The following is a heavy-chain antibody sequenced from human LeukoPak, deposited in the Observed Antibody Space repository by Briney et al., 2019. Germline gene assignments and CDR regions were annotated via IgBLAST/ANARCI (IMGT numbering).Heavy chain of an antibody. D-gene: IGHD3-10*01. V-gene: IGHV1-18*01. CDR3: ARAQGGFGELSYYFDY. J-gene: IGHJ4*02. Sequence: ASVAVSCKASGGTFSSYAISWERPAPGQGLAWMGWISAYNGNTNYAQKLQGRVTITTDTSTSTAYMELRSLRSEDTAVYYCARAQGGFGELSYYFDYWGQGTLVTVSS. CDR1: GGTFSSYA. CDR2: ISAYNGNT.